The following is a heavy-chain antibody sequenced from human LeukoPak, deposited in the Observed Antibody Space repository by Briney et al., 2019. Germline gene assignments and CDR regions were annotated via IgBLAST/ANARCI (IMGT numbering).Heavy chain of an antibody. D-gene: IGHD3-10*01. CDR3: VKGDMVRGVRGSFHY. Sequence: PGGSLRLSCSASRFTFSSYAMHWVRQAPGKGLEYGGAIRRNGDSTYYADSVKSRFTNSRDNSKNTLYLQMSSLRADDTAVYYCVKGDMVRGVRGSFHYWGQGTLVTVSS. CDR2: IRRNGDST. J-gene: IGHJ4*02. V-gene: IGHV3-64D*06. CDR1: RFTFSSYA.